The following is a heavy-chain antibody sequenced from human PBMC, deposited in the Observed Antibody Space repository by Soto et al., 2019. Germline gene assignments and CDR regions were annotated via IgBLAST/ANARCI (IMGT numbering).Heavy chain of an antibody. J-gene: IGHJ6*03. D-gene: IGHD4-17*01. CDR1: GFTFSSYA. CDR2: ISGSGGST. Sequence: GGSLRLSCAASGFTFSSYAMSWVRQAPGKGLEWVSAISGSGGSTYYADSVKGRFTISRDNSKNTLYLQMNSLRAEDTAVYYCANSEPKTTVTLMGYYYYYYMDVWGKGTTVTVSS. V-gene: IGHV3-23*01. CDR3: ANSEPKTTVTLMGYYYYYYMDV.